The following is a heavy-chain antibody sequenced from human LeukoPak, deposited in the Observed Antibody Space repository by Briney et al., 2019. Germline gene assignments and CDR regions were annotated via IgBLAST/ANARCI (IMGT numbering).Heavy chain of an antibody. V-gene: IGHV3-66*01. CDR2: IYSGGNT. J-gene: IGHJ4*02. CDR3: ASALAAASHTSFDH. D-gene: IGHD6-13*01. CDR1: GFTLGSANA. Sequence: PGGSLRLSCAASGFTLGSANAMTWVRQAPGKGLEWVSIIYSGGNTFYADSVKGRFTISRDNSQNTVYLQMNSIRAEDTAVYYCASALAAASHTSFDHWGQGTLVTVSS.